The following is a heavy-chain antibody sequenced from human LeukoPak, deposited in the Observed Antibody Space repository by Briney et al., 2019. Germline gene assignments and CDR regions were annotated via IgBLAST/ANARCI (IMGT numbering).Heavy chain of an antibody. J-gene: IGHJ6*04. CDR1: GGSFSGYY. D-gene: IGHD2-15*01. CDR2: INHSGST. CDR3: ARVGQIGYCSGGSRSHYCYYYGMDV. V-gene: IGHV4-34*01. Sequence: SETLSLTCAVYGGSFSGYYWSWIRQPPGKGLEWIGEINHSGSTNYNPSLKSRVTISVDTSKNQFSLKLSSVTAADTAAYYCARVGQIGYCSGGSRSHYCYYYGMDVWGKGTTVTVSS.